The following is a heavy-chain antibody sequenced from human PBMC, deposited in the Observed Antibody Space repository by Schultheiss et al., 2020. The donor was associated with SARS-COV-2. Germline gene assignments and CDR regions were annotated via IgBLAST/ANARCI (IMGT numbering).Heavy chain of an antibody. D-gene: IGHD3-16*02. V-gene: IGHV3-9*01. J-gene: IGHJ3*02. Sequence: GGSLRLSCAASGFTFDDYAMHWVRQAPGKGLEWVSGISWNSGSIGYADSVKGRFTISRDNAKNSLYLQMNSLRAEDTAVYYCAREEGLSDAFDIWGQGTMVTVSS. CDR1: GFTFDDYA. CDR2: ISWNSGSI. CDR3: AREEGLSDAFDI.